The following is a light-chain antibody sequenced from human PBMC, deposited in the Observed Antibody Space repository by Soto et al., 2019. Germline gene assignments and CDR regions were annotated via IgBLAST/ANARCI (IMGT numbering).Light chain of an antibody. J-gene: IGLJ1*01. CDR1: TGAVTSGHY. Sequence: QAVVTQEPSLTVSPGGKVTLTCGSSTGAVTSGHYPYWFQQKPGQAPRTLIYDTSNKHSWTPARFSGSLLGGKAALTLSGAQPEDEAEYYCLLSYSAARRGVFGTGTKLTVL. CDR2: DTS. CDR3: LLSYSAARRGV. V-gene: IGLV7-46*01.